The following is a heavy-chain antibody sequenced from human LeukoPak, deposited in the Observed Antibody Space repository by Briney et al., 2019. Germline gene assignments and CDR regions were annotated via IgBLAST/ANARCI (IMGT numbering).Heavy chain of an antibody. CDR3: ARAYDFWSGYLDYYMDV. CDR2: ISAYNGNT. Sequence: ASVKVSCKSSGYTFTIHGISWVRQAPGQGLEWMGWISAYNGNTNFAQRLQGRVTMTTGTSTRTAYMELRSLRSDDTAVYYCARAYDFWSGYLDYYMDVWGKGTTVTVSS. J-gene: IGHJ6*03. V-gene: IGHV1-18*01. D-gene: IGHD3-3*01. CDR1: GYTFTIHG.